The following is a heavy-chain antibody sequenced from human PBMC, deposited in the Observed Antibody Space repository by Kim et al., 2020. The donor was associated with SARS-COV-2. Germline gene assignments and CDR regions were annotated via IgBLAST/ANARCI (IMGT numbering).Heavy chain of an antibody. V-gene: IGHV3-30*18. CDR3: AKAPQSDSSPPYFDY. Sequence: GGSLRLSCAASGFTFSSYGMHWVRQAPGKGLEWVAVISYDGSNKYYADSVKGRFTISRDNSKNTLYLQMNSLRAEDTAVYYCAKAPQSDSSPPYFDYWGQGTLVTVSS. CDR1: GFTFSSYG. CDR2: ISYDGSNK. J-gene: IGHJ4*02. D-gene: IGHD2-15*01.